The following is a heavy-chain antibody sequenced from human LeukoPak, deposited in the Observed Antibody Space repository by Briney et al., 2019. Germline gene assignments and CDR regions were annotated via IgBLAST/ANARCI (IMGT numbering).Heavy chain of an antibody. CDR1: GGSISSSSYY. V-gene: IGHV4-39*07. CDR2: IYYSGST. J-gene: IGHJ3*02. Sequence: SETLSLTCTVSGGSISSSSYYWGWIRQPPGKGLEWIGSIYYSGSTYYNPSLKSRVTISVDTSKNQFSLKLSSVTAADTAVYYCARAIHYYDSSGYPDAFDIWGQGTMVTVSS. D-gene: IGHD3-22*01. CDR3: ARAIHYYDSSGYPDAFDI.